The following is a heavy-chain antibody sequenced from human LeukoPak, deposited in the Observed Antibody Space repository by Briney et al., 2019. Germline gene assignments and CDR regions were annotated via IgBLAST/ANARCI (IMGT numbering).Heavy chain of an antibody. CDR1: GFTFSSYG. CDR3: AKDGRGYCSGGSCYTFDY. J-gene: IGHJ4*02. Sequence: GGTLRLSCAASGFTFSSYGMSWVRQAPGKGLEWVSAISGSGGSTYYADSVKGRFTISRDNSKNTLYLQMNSLRAEDTAVYYCAKDGRGYCSGGSCYTFDYWGQRTLVTVSS. CDR2: ISGSGGST. D-gene: IGHD2-15*01. V-gene: IGHV3-23*01.